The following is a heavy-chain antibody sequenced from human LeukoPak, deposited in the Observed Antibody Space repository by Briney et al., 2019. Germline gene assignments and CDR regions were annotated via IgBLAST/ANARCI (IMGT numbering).Heavy chain of an antibody. CDR2: VSDSRDV. D-gene: IGHD5-18*01. V-gene: IGHV3-69-1*01. CDR3: TRDGLHTAHFDY. J-gene: IGHJ4*02. Sequence: MSGGSLRLSCAASGFTSSTYTMNWVRQAPGKGLEWVSTVSDSRDVHYSDSVKGRFTISRDNARNSLYLQMNSLRDEDTAVYYCTRDGLHTAHFDYWGQGTLVTVSS. CDR1: GFTSSTYT.